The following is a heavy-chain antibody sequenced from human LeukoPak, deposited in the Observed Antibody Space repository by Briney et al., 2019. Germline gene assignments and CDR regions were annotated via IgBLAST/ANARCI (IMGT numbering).Heavy chain of an antibody. Sequence: PSETLSLTCAVYGGSFSGYYWSWIRQPPGKGLEWIGEINHSGSTNYNPSLKSRVTISVDTSNNQFSLKLSSVTAADTAVYYCARGYYYDSSGYYYFDYWGQGTLVTVSS. CDR2: INHSGST. V-gene: IGHV4-34*01. D-gene: IGHD3-22*01. J-gene: IGHJ4*02. CDR1: GGSFSGYY. CDR3: ARGYYYDSSGYYYFDY.